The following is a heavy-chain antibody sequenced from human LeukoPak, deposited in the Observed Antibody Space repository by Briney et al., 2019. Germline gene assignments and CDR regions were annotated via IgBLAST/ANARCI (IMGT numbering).Heavy chain of an antibody. CDR3: ARGGTRGYSPVDY. Sequence: PGGSLRLSCAASGFTFSSFWMNWVRQAPGKGLEWVANIKQDGSERNYVDSVKGRSTISRDNAKNSLSLQMNSLRVEDTAVYYCARGGTRGYSPVDYWGQGILVTVSS. CDR1: GFTFSSFW. CDR2: IKQDGSER. J-gene: IGHJ4*02. D-gene: IGHD5-18*01. V-gene: IGHV3-7*03.